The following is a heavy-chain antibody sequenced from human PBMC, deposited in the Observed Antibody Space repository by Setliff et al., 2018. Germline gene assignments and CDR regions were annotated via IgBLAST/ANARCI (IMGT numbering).Heavy chain of an antibody. CDR1: GDSISIGAYF. V-gene: IGHV4-31*03. D-gene: IGHD1-26*01. CDR3: AREGTPGPTNGNWFDP. Sequence: SETLSLTCSVSGDSISIGAYFWSWIRHRPGEGLEYIGHITSSGYTNYSPSLQGRVTISVDTSKNQFSLKLSSVTAADTAVYYCAREGTPGPTNGNWFDPWGQGLLVTVSS. CDR2: ITSSGYT. J-gene: IGHJ5*02.